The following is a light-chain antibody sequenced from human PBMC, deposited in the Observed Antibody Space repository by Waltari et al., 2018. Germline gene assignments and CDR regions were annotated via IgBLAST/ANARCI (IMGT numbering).Light chain of an antibody. CDR1: TSNIGTNY. CDR3: AAWDDRVRGRV. J-gene: IGLJ3*02. V-gene: IGLV1-47*02. CDR2: SNN. Sequence: QSVLTQPPSASGTPGQRVTISCSGTTSNIGTNYVFWYQQLPGMAPKLLIYSNNQRPSGVPDRFSDSKSGTSASLAISGLRSEDEADYYCAAWDDRVRGRVFGGGTKLTVL.